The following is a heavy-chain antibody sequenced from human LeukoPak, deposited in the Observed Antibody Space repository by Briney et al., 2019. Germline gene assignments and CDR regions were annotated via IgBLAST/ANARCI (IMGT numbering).Heavy chain of an antibody. CDR2: IQYDGSNQ. J-gene: IGHJ6*03. D-gene: IGHD2-8*01. V-gene: IGHV3-30*02. CDR1: GLTFSSYG. CDR3: AKDRCSNGIGCYFYYMDV. Sequence: GGSLRLSCAASGLTFSSYGMSWVRQAPGKGLEWVAYIQYDGSNQQYADSVKGRFSISRDSSKNILYLQMNSLRAEDTAVYYCAKDRCSNGIGCYFYYMDVWGKGTTVTISS.